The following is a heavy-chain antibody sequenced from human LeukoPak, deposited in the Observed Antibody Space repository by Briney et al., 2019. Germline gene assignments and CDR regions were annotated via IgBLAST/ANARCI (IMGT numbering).Heavy chain of an antibody. CDR2: INTDGTVT. D-gene: IGHD6-19*01. J-gene: IGHJ4*02. Sequence: GGSLRLSCAASGFTFSKYWMLWVRHAPGKGLESVSRINTDGTVTTYADSVKGRFTISRDNAENTMFLQMNSVRDEDTAVYYCATKQWLAPPPDSWGQGTPVTVSS. V-gene: IGHV3-74*01. CDR3: ATKQWLAPPPDS. CDR1: GFTFSKYW.